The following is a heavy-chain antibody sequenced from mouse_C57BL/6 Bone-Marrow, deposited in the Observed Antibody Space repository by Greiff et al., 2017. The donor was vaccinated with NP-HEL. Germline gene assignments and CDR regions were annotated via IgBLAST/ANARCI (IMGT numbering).Heavy chain of an antibody. Sequence: VQLQQSGAELARPGASVKLSCKASGYTFTRYGISWVKQSTGQGLEWIGEIYPRSGNTYYNEKFKGKATLTADKSSSTAYMELRSLTSEDSAVYFCARAGSYRGFAYWGQGTLVTVSA. D-gene: IGHD2-12*01. CDR3: ARAGSYRGFAY. J-gene: IGHJ3*01. CDR1: GYTFTRYG. CDR2: IYPRSGNT. V-gene: IGHV1-81*01.